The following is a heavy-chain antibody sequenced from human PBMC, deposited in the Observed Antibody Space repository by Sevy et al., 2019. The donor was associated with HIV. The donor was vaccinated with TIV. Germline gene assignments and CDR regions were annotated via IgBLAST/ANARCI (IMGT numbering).Heavy chain of an antibody. D-gene: IGHD2-2*01. CDR2: INHSGST. CDR3: ARGCTLRSSTSCYRFDY. Sequence: SETLSLTCAVYGGSFSGYYWSWIRQPPGKGLEWIGEINHSGSTNYNPSLKSRVTISVDTSKNQFSLKLSSVTAADTAVYYCARGCTLRSSTSCYRFDYWGQGTLVTVSS. J-gene: IGHJ4*02. CDR1: GGSFSGYY. V-gene: IGHV4-34*01.